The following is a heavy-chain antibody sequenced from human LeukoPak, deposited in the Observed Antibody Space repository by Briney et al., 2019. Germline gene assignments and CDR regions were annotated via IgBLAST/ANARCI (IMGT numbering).Heavy chain of an antibody. CDR1: GGSISSSSYY. CDR2: IYYSGST. J-gene: IGHJ5*02. V-gene: IGHV4-39*01. D-gene: IGHD6-19*01. Sequence: PSETLSLTCTVSGGSISSSSYYWGWIRQPPGKGLEWIGSIYYSGSTYYNPSLKSRVTISVDTSKNQFSLKLSSVTAADTAVYYCASPSPLLEYSSGWYGAWFDPWGQGTLVTVSS. CDR3: ASPSPLLEYSSGWYGAWFDP.